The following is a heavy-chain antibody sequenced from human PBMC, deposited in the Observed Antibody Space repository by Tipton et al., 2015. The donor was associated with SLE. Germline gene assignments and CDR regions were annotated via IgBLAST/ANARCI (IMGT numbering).Heavy chain of an antibody. CDR1: GHSISTTYY. V-gene: IGHV4-38-2*02. D-gene: IGHD7-27*01. CDR2: IYHSGST. Sequence: TLSLTCTVSGHSISTTYYWGWIRQPPGKGLEWIGNIYHSGSTFYNPSLESRVTISVDTSKTHFSLRLNSVTAADTAVYYCARGGLGSELRGSIYFGSWGQGTLVTVSS. J-gene: IGHJ4*02. CDR3: ARGGLGSELRGSIYFGS.